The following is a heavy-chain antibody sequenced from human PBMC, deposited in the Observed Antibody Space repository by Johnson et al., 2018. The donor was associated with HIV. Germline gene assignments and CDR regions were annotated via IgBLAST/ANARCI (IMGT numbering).Heavy chain of an antibody. J-gene: IGHJ3*02. CDR3: AKGGIATRFFDI. D-gene: IGHD6-6*01. V-gene: IGHV3-66*01. CDR2: LYSGGST. Sequence: VQLVESGGGLVQPGGSLRLSCAASGFIVSSNYMSWVRQAPGKGLEWVSVLYSGGSTYHADSVKGRFTISRDNSNNTLYLQMNSLRAEDTALYYCAKGGIATRFFDIWGQGTMVTVSS. CDR1: GFIVSSNY.